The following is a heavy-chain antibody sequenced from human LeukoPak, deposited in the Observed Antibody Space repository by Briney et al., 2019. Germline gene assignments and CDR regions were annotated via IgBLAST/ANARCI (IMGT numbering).Heavy chain of an antibody. D-gene: IGHD2-15*01. Sequence: ASVTVSCKASGYTFTSYGISWVRQAPGQGLEWMGWISAYNGNTNYAQKFQGRVTITADESTSTAYMELSSLRSEDTAVYYCAREVYCSGGSCARPWFDPWGQGTLVTVSS. J-gene: IGHJ5*02. CDR3: AREVYCSGGSCARPWFDP. CDR1: GYTFTSYG. CDR2: ISAYNGNT. V-gene: IGHV1-18*01.